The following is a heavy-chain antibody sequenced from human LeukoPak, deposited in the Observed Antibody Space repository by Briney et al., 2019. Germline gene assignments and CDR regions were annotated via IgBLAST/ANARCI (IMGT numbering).Heavy chain of an antibody. CDR1: GASINPYY. D-gene: IGHD3-3*01. CDR2: IYYTGST. J-gene: IGHJ4*02. V-gene: IGHV4-59*07. Sequence: SDTLSLTCTVSGASINPYYWSCIRQPPGRGLEWIGYIYYTGSTNYNPSLRSRLTISVDTSKRQFSLKLTSVTAADTAVYYCARVRFPEWLSSYYFDYWGQGALVTVSS. CDR3: ARVRFPEWLSSYYFDY.